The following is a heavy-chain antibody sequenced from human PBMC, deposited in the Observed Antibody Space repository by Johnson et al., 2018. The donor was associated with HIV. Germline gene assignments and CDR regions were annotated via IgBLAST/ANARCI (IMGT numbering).Heavy chain of an antibody. V-gene: IGHV3-33*08. CDR1: GFTVSSNY. Sequence: QVQLVESGGGLVQPGGSLRLSCAASGFTVSSNYMSWVRQAPGKGLEWVALIWYDGSNKYYADSVKGRFTISRDNSKNTLYLQMNSLRAEDTAVYYCARVRRSVTYYVDAFDIWGQGTMFTVSS. CDR2: IWYDGSNK. D-gene: IGHD1-26*01. CDR3: ARVRRSVTYYVDAFDI. J-gene: IGHJ3*02.